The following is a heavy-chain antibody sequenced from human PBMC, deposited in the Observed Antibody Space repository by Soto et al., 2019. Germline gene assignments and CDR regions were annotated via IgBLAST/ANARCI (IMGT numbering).Heavy chain of an antibody. D-gene: IGHD7-27*01. J-gene: IGHJ4*02. V-gene: IGHV3-23*01. CDR3: AKEVSLGSTVDLGY. CDR2: ISGGGGST. CDR1: GFTFSDYY. Sequence: PGGSLRLSCAASGFTFSDYYMSWIRQAPGKGLEWVSTISGGGGSTYYADAVKGRFTISRDNSMGTLYLQMKSLRVEDTAIYYRAKEVSLGSTVDLGYWGQGALVTVSS.